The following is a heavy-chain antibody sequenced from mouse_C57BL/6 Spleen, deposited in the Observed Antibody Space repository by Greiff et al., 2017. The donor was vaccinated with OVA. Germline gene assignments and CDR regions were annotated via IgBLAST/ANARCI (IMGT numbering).Heavy chain of an antibody. CDR3: SSLNVGYSFDY. J-gene: IGHJ4*01. CDR1: GYTFTSYW. CDR2: IDPSDSET. Sequence: QVQLQQPGAELVRPGSSVKLSCKASGYTFTSYWMHWVKQRPIQGLEWIGNIDPSDSETHYNQKFKDKATLTVDKSSSTAYMQLSSLTSEDSAVSCFSSLNVGYSFDYWGQGTSLTVSS. V-gene: IGHV1-52*01.